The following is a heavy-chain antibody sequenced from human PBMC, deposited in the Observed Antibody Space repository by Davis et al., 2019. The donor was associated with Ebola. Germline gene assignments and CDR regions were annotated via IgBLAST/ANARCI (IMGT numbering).Heavy chain of an antibody. J-gene: IGHJ4*02. CDR1: GGSINSFL. Sequence: MPSETLSPTFSVSGGSINSFLWTWIRQPPGEGLAWNGYIYYSGSTNYNPSLKSRVTISVDTSKNQFSLKLSSVTAADTAVYYCARLTWGEFDYWGQGTLVTVSS. D-gene: IGHD1-26*01. CDR3: ARLTWGEFDY. V-gene: IGHV4-59*01. CDR2: IYYSGST.